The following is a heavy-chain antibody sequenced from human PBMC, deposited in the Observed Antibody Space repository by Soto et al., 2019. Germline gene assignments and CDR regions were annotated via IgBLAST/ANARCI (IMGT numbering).Heavy chain of an antibody. CDR1: GYTFTSYG. Sequence: GPSVKLSCKAAGYTFTSYGISWVRQAPGQGLEWMGWISAYNGNTNYAQKLQGRVTMTTDTSTSTAYMELRSLRSDDTAVYYCARETKTSTVTILNRYHYYGMHVSGPGTSVTVSS. CDR2: ISAYNGNT. D-gene: IGHD4-4*01. V-gene: IGHV1-18*01. J-gene: IGHJ6*02. CDR3: ARETKTSTVTILNRYHYYGMHV.